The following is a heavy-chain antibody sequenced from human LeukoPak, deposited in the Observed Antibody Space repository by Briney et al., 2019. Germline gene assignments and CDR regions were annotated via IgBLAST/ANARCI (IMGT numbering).Heavy chain of an antibody. CDR1: GFTFSSYA. V-gene: IGHV3-23*01. CDR2: ISGSGTNT. J-gene: IGHJ4*02. Sequence: PGGSLGLSCAASGFTFSSYAMSWVRQAPGKGLEWVSVISGSGTNTYYADSVKGRFTISRDNSKNTLYLQMNSLRAEDTALYYCVKHSAPVLAAARFDYWGQGNLVTVSS. D-gene: IGHD6-13*01. CDR3: VKHSAPVLAAARFDY.